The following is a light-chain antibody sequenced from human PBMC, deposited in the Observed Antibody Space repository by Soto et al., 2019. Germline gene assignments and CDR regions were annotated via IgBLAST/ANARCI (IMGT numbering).Light chain of an antibody. V-gene: IGLV8-61*01. CDR3: VLYMGSGAVV. CDR1: SGSVSTSYY. J-gene: IGLJ2*01. Sequence: QTVVTQEPSFSVSPGGTVTLTCGLSSGSVSTSYYPSWYQQTPGQAPRTLIYSTNTRSSGVPDRLSGSILGNKAALTITGAQADDESDYYCVLYMGSGAVVFGGGTKVTVL. CDR2: STN.